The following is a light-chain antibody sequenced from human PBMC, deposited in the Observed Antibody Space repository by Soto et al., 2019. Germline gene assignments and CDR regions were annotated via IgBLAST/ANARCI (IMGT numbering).Light chain of an antibody. CDR3: QQYYSTPWT. CDR2: WAS. Sequence: DIVMTQSPDSLAVSLGERATINFKSSQSVLYSSNNKNYLAWYRQKPGQPPKLLIYWASTRESGVPDRFSGSGSGTDLTLTISSLQAEDVAVYYCQQYYSTPWTFGQVTKV. V-gene: IGKV4-1*01. J-gene: IGKJ1*01. CDR1: QSVLYSSNNKNY.